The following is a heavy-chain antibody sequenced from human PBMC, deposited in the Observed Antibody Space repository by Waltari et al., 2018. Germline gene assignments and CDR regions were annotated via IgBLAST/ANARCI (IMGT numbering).Heavy chain of an antibody. V-gene: IGHV1-18*04. Sequence: QVQLVQSAGEVKKPGPSVKVSCQASGFTFSTHGISWVRQAPGQGLEWLGWISAYNGDTTYAQSLQGRITMTTDTSTSTAYMELRNLRSDDTAVYFCAREEPPYDIMRRDTWFDPWGQGTLITVSS. J-gene: IGHJ5*02. CDR2: ISAYNGDT. CDR3: AREEPPYDIMRRDTWFDP. D-gene: IGHD3-9*01. CDR1: GFTFSTHG.